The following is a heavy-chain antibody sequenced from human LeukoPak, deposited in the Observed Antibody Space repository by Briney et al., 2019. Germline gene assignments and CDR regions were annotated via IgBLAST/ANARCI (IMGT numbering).Heavy chain of an antibody. D-gene: IGHD3-10*01. CDR2: IYHSGST. CDR3: AKHYMGSSYNRGLDY. J-gene: IGHJ4*02. V-gene: IGHV4-38-2*02. Sequence: PSETLSLTCTVSGYSISSAYYWGWIRQPPGKGLEWIGTIYHSGSTYYNPSLKSRVTISVDTSKNQFSLKLSSVTAADTAIYYCAKHYMGSSYNRGLDYWGQGTLVTVSS. CDR1: GYSISSAYY.